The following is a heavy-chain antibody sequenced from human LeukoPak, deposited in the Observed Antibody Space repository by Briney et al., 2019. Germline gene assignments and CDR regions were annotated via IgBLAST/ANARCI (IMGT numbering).Heavy chain of an antibody. CDR2: ISYHGMSV. Sequence: GGSLRLSCAASGFTFSNYAMNWVRQAPGKGLEWVAIISYHGMSVDYADSVKGRFTMSRDNSKNTLSLQMNSLRAEDTAVYYCAKDRGYCSGGNCYNQYGMDVWGQGTTVTVSS. CDR1: GFTFSNYA. CDR3: AKDRGYCSGGNCYNQYGMDV. V-gene: IGHV3-30-3*02. J-gene: IGHJ6*02. D-gene: IGHD2-15*01.